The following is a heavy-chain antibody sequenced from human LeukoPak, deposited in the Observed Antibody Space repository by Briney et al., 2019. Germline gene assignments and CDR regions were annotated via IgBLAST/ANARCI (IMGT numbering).Heavy chain of an antibody. V-gene: IGHV1-69*13. CDR1: GGTFSSYA. CDR3: ARDEGYCSSTSCYGTY. Sequence: GASVKVSCKASGGTFSSYAISWVRQAPGQGLEWMGGIIPIFGTANYAQKFQGRVTITADESTSTAYMELSSLRSEDTAVYHCARDEGYCSSTSCYGTYWGQGTLVTVSS. D-gene: IGHD2-2*01. CDR2: IIPIFGTA. J-gene: IGHJ4*02.